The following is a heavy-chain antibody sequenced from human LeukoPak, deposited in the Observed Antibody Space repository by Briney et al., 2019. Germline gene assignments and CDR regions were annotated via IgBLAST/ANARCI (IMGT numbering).Heavy chain of an antibody. Sequence: SETLSLTCTVSGYSISSGYYWGWIRQPPGKGLEWIGSIYHSGSTYYNPSLKSRVTISVDTSKNKFSPKLSSVPAADTAVYYCASGRGLWFGELFSSYYYYMDVWGKGTTVTVSS. J-gene: IGHJ6*03. CDR2: IYHSGST. CDR3: ASGRGLWFGELFSSYYYYMDV. CDR1: GYSISSGYY. V-gene: IGHV4-38-2*02. D-gene: IGHD3-10*01.